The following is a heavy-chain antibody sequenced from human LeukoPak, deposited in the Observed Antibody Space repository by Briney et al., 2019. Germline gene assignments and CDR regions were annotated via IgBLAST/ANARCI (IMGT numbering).Heavy chain of an antibody. D-gene: IGHD4-17*01. V-gene: IGHV3-48*03. J-gene: IGHJ3*02. CDR3: AREISDGGDYDAFDI. CDR1: GFTFSGHE. Sequence: GGSLRLSCAASGFTFSGHEMDWVHQAPGKGLEWISYISSSGGTIGSSGSTTYYADSVKGRFTIARDNAKNSLYLQMNSLRAEDTAVYYCAREISDGGDYDAFDIWGQGTVVTVSS. CDR2: ISSSGGTIGSSGSTT.